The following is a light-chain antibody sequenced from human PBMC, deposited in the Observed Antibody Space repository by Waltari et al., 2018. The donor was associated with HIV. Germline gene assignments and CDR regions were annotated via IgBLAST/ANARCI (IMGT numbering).Light chain of an antibody. CDR3: NSYAGSSKSYV. CDR1: TSDIGGYNY. Sequence: QSALTQPPSASGSPGPSVTISCTGTTSDIGGYNYVSWYQQHPGEAPRLIIYDVTKRPSGVPDRFSGSKSGNTASLTVSGLQAEDEAEYYCNSYAGSSKSYVFGTGTKVTVL. J-gene: IGLJ1*01. V-gene: IGLV2-8*01. CDR2: DVT.